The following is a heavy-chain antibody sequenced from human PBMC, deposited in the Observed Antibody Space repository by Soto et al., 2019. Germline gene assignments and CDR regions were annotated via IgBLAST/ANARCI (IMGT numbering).Heavy chain of an antibody. D-gene: IGHD3-22*01. V-gene: IGHV6-1*01. CDR3: ARWALYSSGPHYDY. CDR1: GDSVSSNSPA. CDR2: TYYRSKWYN. Sequence: SQTLSLTYAISGDSVSSNSPAFTWIRQSPSRGLEWLGRTYYRSKWYNDYAVSVKSRITINPDTSKNQFSLQLNSVTPEDTAVYYCARWALYSSGPHYDYWGQGTLVTVSS. J-gene: IGHJ4*02.